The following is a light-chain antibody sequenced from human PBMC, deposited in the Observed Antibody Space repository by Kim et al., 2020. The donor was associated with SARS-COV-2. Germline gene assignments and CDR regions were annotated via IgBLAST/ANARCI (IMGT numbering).Light chain of an antibody. CDR2: GAS. CDR1: QSVSSSY. CDR3: QQYGNSPSWT. J-gene: IGKJ1*01. Sequence: EIVLTQSPDTLSLSPGERATLSCRASQSVSSSYLAWYQQKPGQALRLLIYGASNRATGIPDRFSGSGSGTVFTLTISRLEPEDFALYYCQQYGNSPSWTFGQGTKVDIK. V-gene: IGKV3-20*01.